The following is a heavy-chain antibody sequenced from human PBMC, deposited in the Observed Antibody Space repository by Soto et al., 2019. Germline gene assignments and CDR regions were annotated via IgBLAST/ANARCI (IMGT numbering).Heavy chain of an antibody. V-gene: IGHV3-20*04. Sequence: PGGSLRLSCAASGFTFDDYGMSWVRQAPGKGLEWVSGINWNGGSTGYADSVKGRFTISRDNAKNSLYLQMNSLRAEDTALYYCARGATLVVAVYYYGMDVWGQGTTVTVSS. D-gene: IGHD6-19*01. CDR3: ARGATLVVAVYYYGMDV. CDR1: GFTFDDYG. J-gene: IGHJ6*02. CDR2: INWNGGST.